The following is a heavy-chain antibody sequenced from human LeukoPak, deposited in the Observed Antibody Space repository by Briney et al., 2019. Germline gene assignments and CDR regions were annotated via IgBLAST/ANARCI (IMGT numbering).Heavy chain of an antibody. CDR2: IFNSGST. D-gene: IGHD3-10*01. CDR1: GDSISGYY. CDR3: ARENYYNSGSYRFDY. V-gene: IGHV4-4*07. Sequence: SETLSLTCTVSGDSISGYYWSWIRLPAGRGLEWIGRIFNSGSTSYNPSLRSRVTMSLDTSKNQFSLKLTSVTPADTALYYCARENYYNSGSYRFDYWGHGSLVTVSS. J-gene: IGHJ4*01.